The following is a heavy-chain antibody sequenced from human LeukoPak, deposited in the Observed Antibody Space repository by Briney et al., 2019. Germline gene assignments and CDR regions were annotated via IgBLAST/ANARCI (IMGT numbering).Heavy chain of an antibody. Sequence: PSETLSLTCTVSGGSISSGSYYWSWIRQPAGKGLEWIGRIYTSGSTNYNPSLKSRVTISVDTSKNQFSLKLSSVTAADTAVYYCAMQITFGGVMIYWGQGTLVTVSS. CDR1: GGSISSGSYY. V-gene: IGHV4-61*02. D-gene: IGHD3-16*01. CDR3: AMQITFGGVMIY. J-gene: IGHJ4*02. CDR2: IYTSGST.